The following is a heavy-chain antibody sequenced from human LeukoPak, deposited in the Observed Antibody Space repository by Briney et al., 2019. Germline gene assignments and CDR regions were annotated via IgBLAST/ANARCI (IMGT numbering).Heavy chain of an antibody. J-gene: IGHJ3*02. D-gene: IGHD2-2*01. CDR2: IYYSGST. CDR3: ARVVPAKDAFDI. V-gene: IGHV4-39*01. CDR1: GGSISSSSYY. Sequence: SETLSLTCTVSGGSISSSSYYWGWIRQPPGKGLEWIGSIYYSGSTYYNPSLKSRVTISVDTSKNQFSLKLSSVTAADTAVYYCARVVPAKDAFDIWGQGTMVTVSS.